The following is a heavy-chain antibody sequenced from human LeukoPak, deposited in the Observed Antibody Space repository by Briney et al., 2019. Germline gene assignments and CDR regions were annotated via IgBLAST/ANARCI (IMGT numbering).Heavy chain of an antibody. V-gene: IGHV3-49*04. D-gene: IGHD6-13*01. CDR3: TRDGYYYGS. CDR1: GFTFGDYA. CDR2: IRSKAYGGTT. J-gene: IGHJ4*02. Sequence: SGGSLRLSCTASGFTFGDYAMSWVRQAPGKGLEWVGFIRSKAYGGTTEYAASVKGRFTISRDDSKSIAYLQMNSLKTEDTAVYYCTRDGYYYGSWGQGALVTVS.